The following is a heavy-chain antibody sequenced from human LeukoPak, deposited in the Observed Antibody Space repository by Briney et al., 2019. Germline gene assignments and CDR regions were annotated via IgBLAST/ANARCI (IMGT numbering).Heavy chain of an antibody. D-gene: IGHD3-10*01. CDR1: GFIVSHNY. Sequence: GGSLRLSCAASGFIVSHNYMTWVRQAPGKGLEWISVIYIDGTTYYADSVKGRFTISRDQANNTLYLQMNSLRAEDTAVYYCAKGGGLWFGELPSPFDYWGQGTLVTVSP. CDR2: IYIDGTT. V-gene: IGHV3-53*01. J-gene: IGHJ4*02. CDR3: AKGGGLWFGELPSPFDY.